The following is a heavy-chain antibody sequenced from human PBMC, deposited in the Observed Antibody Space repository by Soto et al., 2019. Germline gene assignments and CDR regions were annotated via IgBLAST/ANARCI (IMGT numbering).Heavy chain of an antibody. CDR1: GGSIRSGSHY. CDR2: IYYSGST. CDR3: AREGGDGIDY. Sequence: PSETLSLTCTVSGGSIRSGSHYWSWIRQHPGKGLGWIGYIYYSGSTYYNPSLKSRITISISTSKNQFSLKLTSVTAADTAVYYCAREGGDGIDYWGQGTLVTVSS. J-gene: IGHJ4*02. V-gene: IGHV4-31*03. D-gene: IGHD3-16*01.